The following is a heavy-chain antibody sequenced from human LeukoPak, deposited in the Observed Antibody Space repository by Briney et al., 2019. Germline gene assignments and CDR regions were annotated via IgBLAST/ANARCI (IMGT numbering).Heavy chain of an antibody. J-gene: IGHJ4*02. Sequence: PGGSLRLSCAASGFTFSSYGIHWVRRAPGKGLEWVAFIRYDGSNKYYADSVKGRFTISRDNSKNTLYLQMNSLRAEDTAVYYCAKDPTTVVITYFDYWGQGTLVTVSS. D-gene: IGHD4-23*01. V-gene: IGHV3-30*02. CDR3: AKDPTTVVITYFDY. CDR2: IRYDGSNK. CDR1: GFTFSSYG.